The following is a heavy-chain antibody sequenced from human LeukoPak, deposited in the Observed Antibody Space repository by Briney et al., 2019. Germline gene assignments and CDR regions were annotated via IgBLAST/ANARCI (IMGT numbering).Heavy chain of an antibody. Sequence: ASVKVSCKASGYTFTSYYMYWVRQAPGQGLEWMGIINPSGGSTSYAQKFQGRVTMTRDTSTSTVYMELSSLRSEDTAVYYCARVARYCGGDCYPDYWGQGTLVTFSS. CDR1: GYTFTSYY. J-gene: IGHJ4*02. CDR3: ARVARYCGGDCYPDY. CDR2: INPSGGST. D-gene: IGHD2-21*02. V-gene: IGHV1-46*01.